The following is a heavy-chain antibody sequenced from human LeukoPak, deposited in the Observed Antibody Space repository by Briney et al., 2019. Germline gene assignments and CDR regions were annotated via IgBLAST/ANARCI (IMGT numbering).Heavy chain of an antibody. V-gene: IGHV3-73*01. D-gene: IGHD4-11*01. J-gene: IGHJ4*02. CDR3: TRDSNYVAFDY. Sequence: GGSLKLSCVASGSGFTFSGSAMHWVRQASVRGLEWVGHIRSKTYNYATAFAASVKGRFTISRDDSQNTAYLQMNSLKTEDTAVYYCTRDSNYVAFDYWGQGTLVTVSS. CDR2: IRSKTYNYAT. CDR1: GSGFTFSGSA.